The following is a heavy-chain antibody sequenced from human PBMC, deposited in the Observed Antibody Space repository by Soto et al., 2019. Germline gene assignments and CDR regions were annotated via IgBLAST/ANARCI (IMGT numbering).Heavy chain of an antibody. D-gene: IGHD3-10*01. CDR2: ISGSGGST. CDR1: GFSVSSNY. CDR3: AKVLPPGSGSFEYFQH. Sequence: GGSLRLSCVVSGFSVSSNYMSWVRQAPGKGLEWVSAISGSGGSTYYADSVKGRFTISRDNSKNTLYLQMNSLRAEDTAVYYCAKVLPPGSGSFEYFQHWGQGTLVTVSS. V-gene: IGHV3-23*01. J-gene: IGHJ1*01.